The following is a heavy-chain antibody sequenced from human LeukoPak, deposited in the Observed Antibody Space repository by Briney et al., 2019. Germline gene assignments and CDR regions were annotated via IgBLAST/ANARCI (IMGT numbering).Heavy chain of an antibody. CDR2: ISSSSSYI. Sequence: GGSLRLSCAASGFTFSSYSMNWVRQAPGKGLEWVSSISSSSSYIYYADSVKGRFTISRDNAKNSLYLQMNSLRAEDTAVYYCARDLGDCSGGSCYSGYWGQGTLVTVSS. D-gene: IGHD2-15*01. J-gene: IGHJ4*02. CDR3: ARDLGDCSGGSCYSGY. CDR1: GFTFSSYS. V-gene: IGHV3-21*01.